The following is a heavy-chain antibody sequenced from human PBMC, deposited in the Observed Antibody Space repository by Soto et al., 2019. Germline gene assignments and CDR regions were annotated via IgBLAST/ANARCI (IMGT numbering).Heavy chain of an antibody. CDR1: GGSISSYY. CDR2: IYYSGST. V-gene: IGHV4-59*01. D-gene: IGHD3-10*01. J-gene: IGHJ5*02. CDR3: SSRSITMVRGVIITSPSWFDP. Sequence: SETLSLTCTVSGGSISSYYWSWIRQPPGKGLEWIGYIYYSGSTNYNPSLKSRVTISVDTSKNQFSLKLSSVTAADTAVYYCSSRSITMVRGVIITSPSWFDPWGQGTLVTVSS.